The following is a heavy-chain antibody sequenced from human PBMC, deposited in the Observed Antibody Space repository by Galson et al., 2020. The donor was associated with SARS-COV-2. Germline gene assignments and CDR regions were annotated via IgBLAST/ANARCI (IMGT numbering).Heavy chain of an antibody. V-gene: IGHV3-9*01. CDR2: ISWNSGEI. CDR3: AKVITTEAGNDGFDT. Sequence: GGSLRLSCAASGFTFDDYAMHWVRQAPGKGLEWVSGISWNSGEIVYADSVKGRFTIYRDNVKNFLYLQMNSLRAEDTAFYYCAKVITTEAGNDGFDTWGQGTLVTVSS. D-gene: IGHD6-19*01. J-gene: IGHJ3*02. CDR1: GFTFDDYA.